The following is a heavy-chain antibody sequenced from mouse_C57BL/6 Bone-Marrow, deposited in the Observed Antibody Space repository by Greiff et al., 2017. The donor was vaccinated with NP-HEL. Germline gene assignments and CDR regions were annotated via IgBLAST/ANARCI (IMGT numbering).Heavy chain of an antibody. CDR2: IYPGDGAT. CDR3: ARFPYGSPFAY. V-gene: IGHV1-82*01. Sequence: VQLQQSGPELVKPGASVKISCKASGYAFSSSWMNWVKQRPGKGLEWIGRIYPGDGATNYNGKFKGKATLTADKSSSTAYMQLSSLTSEDSAVYFCARFPYGSPFAYWGQGTLVTVSA. CDR1: GYAFSSSW. J-gene: IGHJ3*01. D-gene: IGHD1-1*01.